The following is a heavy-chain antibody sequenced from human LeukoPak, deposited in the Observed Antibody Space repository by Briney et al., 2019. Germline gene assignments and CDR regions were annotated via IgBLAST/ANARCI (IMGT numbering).Heavy chain of an antibody. J-gene: IGHJ4*02. D-gene: IGHD2-21*02. CDR3: ARGDTQTAISPEFDY. CDR1: GYTFTCYG. CDR2: ISAYNGNT. V-gene: IGHV1-18*01. Sequence: ASVKVSCKASGYTFTCYGISWVRQAPGQGLEWMGWISAYNGNTNYAQKLQGRVTMTTDTSTSTAYMELRSLRSDDTAVYYCARGDTQTAISPEFDYWGQGTLVTVSS.